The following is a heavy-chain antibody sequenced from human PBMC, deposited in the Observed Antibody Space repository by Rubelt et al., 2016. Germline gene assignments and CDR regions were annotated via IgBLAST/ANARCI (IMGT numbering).Heavy chain of an antibody. J-gene: IGHJ4*02. D-gene: IGHD4-23*01. CDR2: INHSGST. CDR3: ARAGLRWSEFDY. V-gene: IGHV4-34*01. CDR1: GGSFSGYY. Sequence: QVQLQQWGAGLLKPSETLSLTCAVYGGSFSGYYWSWIRQPPGKGLEWIGEINHSGSTNYNPSLNSRVTISVDTSKNQFFLRLSSVTAADTAVYYCARAGLRWSEFDYWGQGTLVTVSS.